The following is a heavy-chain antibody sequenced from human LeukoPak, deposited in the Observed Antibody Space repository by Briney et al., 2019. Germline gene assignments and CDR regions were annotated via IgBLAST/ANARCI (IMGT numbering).Heavy chain of an antibody. CDR2: INSDGSTT. CDR1: GFTFSSYW. J-gene: IGHJ3*02. Sequence: PGGFLRLSCAASGFTFSSYWMHWVRQAPGKGLVWLARINSDGSTTSNTDCVKGRYTITRDNAKNTLYLKMNSLRAEDTAVYYCARAVEYYDSSGYYYPRVDAFDIWGQGTMVTVSS. CDR3: ARAVEYYDSSGYYYPRVDAFDI. D-gene: IGHD3-22*01. V-gene: IGHV3-74*01.